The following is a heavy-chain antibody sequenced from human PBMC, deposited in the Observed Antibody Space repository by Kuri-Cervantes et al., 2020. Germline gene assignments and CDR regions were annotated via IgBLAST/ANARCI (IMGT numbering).Heavy chain of an antibody. CDR3: ARGRLKRLVIPSYYFDY. CDR1: GFTFSSYG. J-gene: IGHJ4*02. Sequence: LSLTCAASGFTFSSYGMHWVRQAPGKGLEWVAVIWYDGSNKYYADSVKGRFTISRDNSKNTLYLQMNSLRAEDTAVYYCARGRLKRLVIPSYYFDYWGQGTLVTVSS. CDR2: IWYDGSNK. D-gene: IGHD3-9*01. V-gene: IGHV3-33*01.